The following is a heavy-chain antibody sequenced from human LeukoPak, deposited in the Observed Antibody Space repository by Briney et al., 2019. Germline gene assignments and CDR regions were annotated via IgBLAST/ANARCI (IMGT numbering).Heavy chain of an antibody. CDR1: GGSFSGYY. J-gene: IGHJ5*02. Sequence: SETLSLTCAVYGGSFSGYYWSWIRQPPGKGLEWIGEINHSGSTNCNPSLKSRVTISVDTSKNQFSLKLSSVTAADTAVYYCARQPLYYYDSSGYNWFDPWGQGTLVTVSS. V-gene: IGHV4-34*01. CDR2: INHSGST. D-gene: IGHD3-22*01. CDR3: ARQPLYYYDSSGYNWFDP.